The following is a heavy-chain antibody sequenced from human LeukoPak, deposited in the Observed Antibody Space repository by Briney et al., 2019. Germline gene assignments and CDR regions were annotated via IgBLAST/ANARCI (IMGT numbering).Heavy chain of an antibody. CDR2: ISMQGYT. CDR3: ARELSRQLPLDY. Sequence: GGSLRLSCAASGFTFSSHSMNWVRQTPGRGLEWVSSISMQGYTYYADSVKGRFTISRDNAKNSLYLQMNSLTAEDTGVYFCARELSRQLPLDYWGQGTLVTVSS. V-gene: IGHV3-21*01. D-gene: IGHD1-1*01. CDR1: GFTFSSHS. J-gene: IGHJ4*02.